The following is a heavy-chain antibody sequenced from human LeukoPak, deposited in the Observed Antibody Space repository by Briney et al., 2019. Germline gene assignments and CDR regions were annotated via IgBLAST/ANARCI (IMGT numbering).Heavy chain of an antibody. CDR1: GGSISSYY. D-gene: IGHD4/OR15-4a*01. V-gene: IGHV4-4*07. CDR3: ARDRGALYYYYMDV. Sequence: ASETLSLTCTVSGGSISSYYWSWIRQPAGKGLEWIGRIYTSGSTNYNPSLKSRVTMSVDTSKNQFSLKLSSVTAADTAVYYCARDRGALYYYYMDVWGKGTTVTISS. CDR2: IYTSGST. J-gene: IGHJ6*03.